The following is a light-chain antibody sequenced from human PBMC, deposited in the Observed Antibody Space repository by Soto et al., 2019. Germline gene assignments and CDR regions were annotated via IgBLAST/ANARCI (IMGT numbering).Light chain of an antibody. CDR3: QQYNYWPRT. V-gene: IGKV3-15*01. J-gene: IGKJ1*01. Sequence: EIVMTQSAATLSVSPGERATLSCWASQSVSSNLAWYQQKPGQAPRLLIYGASTRATGIPARFSGSGYGTEFTLTISSLQSEDFAVYYCQQYNYWPRTFGQGTKVDIK. CDR1: QSVSSN. CDR2: GAS.